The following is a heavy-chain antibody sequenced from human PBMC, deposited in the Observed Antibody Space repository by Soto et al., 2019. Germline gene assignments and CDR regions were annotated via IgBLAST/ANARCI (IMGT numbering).Heavy chain of an antibody. Sequence: GGSLRLSCAASGFTFNAAWMSWVRQAPGKGLEWVGRIKSKTDGGTTDFAAPVKGRFTISRDDSKNTVYLQMNSLRIEDTAVYYCTTGLAAAGTNYWGQGTLVTVSS. V-gene: IGHV3-15*01. CDR2: IKSKTDGGTT. CDR3: TTGLAAAGTNY. J-gene: IGHJ4*02. CDR1: GFTFNAAW. D-gene: IGHD6-13*01.